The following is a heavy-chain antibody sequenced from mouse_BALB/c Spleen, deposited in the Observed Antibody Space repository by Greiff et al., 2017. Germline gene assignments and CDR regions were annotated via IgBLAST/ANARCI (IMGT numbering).Heavy chain of an antibody. CDR2: ISYSGST. CDR1: GYSITSDYA. V-gene: IGHV3-2*02. J-gene: IGHJ2*01. Sequence: EVKLVESGPGLVKPSQSLSLTCTVTGYSITSDYAWNWIRQFPGNKLEWMGYISYSGSTSYNPSLKSRISITRDTSKNQFFLQLNSVTTEDTATYYCARSHRYDGGFDYWGQGTTLTVSS. D-gene: IGHD2-14*01. CDR3: ARSHRYDGGFDY.